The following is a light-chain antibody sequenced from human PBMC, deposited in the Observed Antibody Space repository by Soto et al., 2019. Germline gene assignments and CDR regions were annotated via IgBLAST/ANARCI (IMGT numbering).Light chain of an antibody. V-gene: IGKV3-20*01. J-gene: IGKJ1*01. Sequence: EIVLTQSPATLSLSPGERATLSCRTSQSINSNYLAWYQQKPGHAPRLLIYGASSRATGIPDRFSGSGSGTDITLTYTRMEPEDFAVYYCQQYAGSPRTFGQGTKVDIK. CDR1: QSINSNY. CDR2: GAS. CDR3: QQYAGSPRT.